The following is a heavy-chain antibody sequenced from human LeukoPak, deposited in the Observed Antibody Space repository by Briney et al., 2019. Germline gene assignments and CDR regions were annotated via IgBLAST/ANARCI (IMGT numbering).Heavy chain of an antibody. CDR2: IYHSGST. V-gene: IGHV4-4*02. J-gene: IGHJ4*02. D-gene: IGHD3-3*01. CDR1: GFTFSSSSM. CDR3: ARAFTIFGVVPFTHYFDY. Sequence: GSLRLSCAASGFTFSSSSMNWVRQAPGKGLEWIGEIYHSGSTNYNPSLKSRVTISVDKSKNQFSLKLSSVTAADTAVYYCARAFTIFGVVPFTHYFDYWGQGTLVTVSS.